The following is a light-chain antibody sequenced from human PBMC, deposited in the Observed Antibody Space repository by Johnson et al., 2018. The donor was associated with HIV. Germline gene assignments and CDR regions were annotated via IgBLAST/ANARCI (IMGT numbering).Light chain of an antibody. CDR1: SSNIGKSF. Sequence: QSVLTQPPSVSAAPGQKVAISCSGSSSNIGKSFVSWYQQFPGTAPKLLIYENNNRASGIPDRFSGSKSGTSATLGITGLQPGDEADYYCGTWDSSLSAGVFGTGTKVTVL. CDR2: ENN. CDR3: GTWDSSLSAGV. V-gene: IGLV1-51*02. J-gene: IGLJ1*01.